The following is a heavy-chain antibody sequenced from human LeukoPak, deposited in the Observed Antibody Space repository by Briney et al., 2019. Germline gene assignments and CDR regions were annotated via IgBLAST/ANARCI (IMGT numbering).Heavy chain of an antibody. Sequence: PGRSLRLSCAASGFTFSSYGMHWVRQAPGKGLEWVAVLSYDGTDKYYADSVKGRFTISRDNSKNTLYLQMNSLRGEDTAVYYCAKARGNLRANYFDYWGQGTLVTVSS. V-gene: IGHV3-30*18. J-gene: IGHJ4*02. CDR3: AKARGNLRANYFDY. D-gene: IGHD1-14*01. CDR2: LSYDGTDK. CDR1: GFTFSSYG.